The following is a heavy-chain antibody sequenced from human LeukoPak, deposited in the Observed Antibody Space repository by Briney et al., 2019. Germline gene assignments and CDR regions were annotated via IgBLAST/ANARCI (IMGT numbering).Heavy chain of an antibody. J-gene: IGHJ4*02. CDR1: GYTFIGYY. CDR3: ARSVPYSSPSSS. D-gene: IGHD6-13*01. V-gene: IGHV1-2*02. CDR2: INPNNGDT. Sequence: ASVKVSCKTSGYTFIGYYIHWVRQAPGQGLEWMGWINPNNGDTNFAQKFQGRVTMTRDTSISTAYMDLTGLKSDDTAVYYCARSVPYSSPSSSRGQGTLVSVSS.